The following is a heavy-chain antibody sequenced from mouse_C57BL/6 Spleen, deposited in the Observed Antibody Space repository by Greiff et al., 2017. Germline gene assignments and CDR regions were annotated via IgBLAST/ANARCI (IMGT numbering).Heavy chain of an antibody. D-gene: IGHD1-1*01. CDR3: ARDTSTDFDY. CDR2: ISDGGSYT. Sequence: EVQGVESGGGLVKPGGSLKLSCAASGFTFSSYAMSWVRQTPEKRLEWVATISDGGSYTYYPDNVKGRFTISRDNAKNNRYLQMSHLKSEDTAMYYCARDTSTDFDYWGQGTTLTVSS. V-gene: IGHV5-4*01. CDR1: GFTFSSYA. J-gene: IGHJ2*01.